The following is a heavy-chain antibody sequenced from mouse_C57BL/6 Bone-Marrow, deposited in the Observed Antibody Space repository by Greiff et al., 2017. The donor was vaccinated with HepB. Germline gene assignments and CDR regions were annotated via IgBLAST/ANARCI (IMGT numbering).Heavy chain of an antibody. CDR2: IYPGDGDT. CDR3: ANGSSFYAMDY. CDR1: GYAFSSYW. V-gene: IGHV1-80*01. J-gene: IGHJ4*01. Sequence: VKLMESGAELVKPGASVKISCKASGYAFSSYWMNWVKQRPGKGLEWIGQIYPGDGDTNYNGKFKGKATLTADKSSSTAYMQLSSLTSEDSAVYFCANGSSFYAMDYWGQGTSVTVSS. D-gene: IGHD1-1*01.